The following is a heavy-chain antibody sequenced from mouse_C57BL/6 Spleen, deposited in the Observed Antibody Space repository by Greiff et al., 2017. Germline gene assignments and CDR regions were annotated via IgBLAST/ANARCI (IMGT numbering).Heavy chain of an antibody. CDR2: IDPETGGT. Sequence: QVQLQQSGAELVRPGASVTLSCKASGYTFTDYEMHWVKQTPVHGLEWIGAIDPETGGTAYNQKFKGKAILTADKSSSTAYMELRSLTSEDSAVYYWTRPLYYYGSRPYYFDYWGQGTTLTVSS. V-gene: IGHV1-15*01. CDR3: TRPLYYYGSRPYYFDY. CDR1: GYTFTDYE. J-gene: IGHJ2*01. D-gene: IGHD1-1*01.